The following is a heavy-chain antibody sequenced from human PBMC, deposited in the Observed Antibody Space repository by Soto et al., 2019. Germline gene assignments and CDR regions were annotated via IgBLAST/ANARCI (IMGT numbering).Heavy chain of an antibody. CDR3: ARDVSGYYGFDS. CDR1: GFSLSTSGVG. J-gene: IGHJ4*02. Sequence: QITLKESGPTLVKPTQTLTLTCTFSGFSLSTSGVGVGWIRQPPGKALEWLALIYWDDDKRYSPSLKSRLTITKDTSKNQVVLTMSNVDPVDTATYYCARDVSGYYGFDSWGQGTPVTVSS. V-gene: IGHV2-5*02. D-gene: IGHD3-22*01. CDR2: IYWDDDK.